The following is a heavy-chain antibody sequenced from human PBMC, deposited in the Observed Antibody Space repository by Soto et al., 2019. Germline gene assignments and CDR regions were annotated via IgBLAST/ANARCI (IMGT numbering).Heavy chain of an antibody. D-gene: IGHD6-19*01. CDR2: AYYSGDT. Sequence: SETLSLTCSVSGGSISRYYWSWIRQPPGKGLEWIGYAYYSGDTGYNPSLKSRVTMAVDTSKSQVSLKLSSVTAADTAVYFCAGMPYTSGLRFDPWGPGTLVTVSS. J-gene: IGHJ5*02. V-gene: IGHV4-59*01. CDR3: AGMPYTSGLRFDP. CDR1: GGSISRYY.